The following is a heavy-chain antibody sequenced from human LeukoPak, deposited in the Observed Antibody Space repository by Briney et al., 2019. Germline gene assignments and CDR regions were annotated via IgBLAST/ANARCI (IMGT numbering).Heavy chain of an antibody. V-gene: IGHV4-30-4*07. J-gene: IGHJ4*02. CDR3: ASHSSGYYYHFDY. CDR2: IYYSGST. D-gene: IGHD3-22*01. CDR1: GGSISSGGYS. Sequence: ASETLSLTCAVSGGSISSGGYSWSWIRQPPGKGLEWIGYIYYSGSTYYNPSLKSRVTMSVDTSKNQFSLKLSSVTAADTAVYYCASHSSGYYYHFDYWGQGTLVTVSS.